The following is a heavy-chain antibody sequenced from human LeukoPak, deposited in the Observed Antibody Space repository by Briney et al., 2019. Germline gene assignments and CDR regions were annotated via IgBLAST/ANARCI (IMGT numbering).Heavy chain of an antibody. Sequence: GRSLRLSCAASGFTFSSYGMHWVRQAPGKGLERVAVISYDGSNKYYADSVKGRFTISRDNSKNTLYLQMNSLRAEDTAVYYCAKEATVTDWYFDLWGRGTLVTVSS. CDR2: ISYDGSNK. J-gene: IGHJ2*01. CDR1: GFTFSSYG. V-gene: IGHV3-30*18. CDR3: AKEATVTDWYFDL. D-gene: IGHD4-17*01.